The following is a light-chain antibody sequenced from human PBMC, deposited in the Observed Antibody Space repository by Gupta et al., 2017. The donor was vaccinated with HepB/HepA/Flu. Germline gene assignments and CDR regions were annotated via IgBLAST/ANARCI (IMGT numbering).Light chain of an antibody. CDR1: PNLSNY. CDR2: AAT. CDR3: QQNYSNTS. J-gene: IGKJ3*01. Sequence: QMIQSPSSLSASVGDSVTITCRGGPNLSNYLSWYQQRPGKAPKLLIYAATKGQTGGSYRFSGRASGKGFTLTSIKRQPEDFATYYGQQNYSNTSFGHGTKVDVK. V-gene: IGKV1-39*01.